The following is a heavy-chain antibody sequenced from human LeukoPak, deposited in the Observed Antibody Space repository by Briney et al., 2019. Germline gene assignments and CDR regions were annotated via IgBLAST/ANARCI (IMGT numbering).Heavy chain of an antibody. D-gene: IGHD3-22*01. CDR3: ARGYDSRGYYYFDY. Sequence: ASVKVSCKASGYTFTSYDINWVREATGQGLEWMGWMNPNSGNTGYAQKFQGRVTITRNTSISTAYMELSSLRSEDTAVYYCARGYDSRGYYYFDYWGQGTLVTVSS. V-gene: IGHV1-8*03. CDR2: MNPNSGNT. J-gene: IGHJ4*02. CDR1: GYTFTSYD.